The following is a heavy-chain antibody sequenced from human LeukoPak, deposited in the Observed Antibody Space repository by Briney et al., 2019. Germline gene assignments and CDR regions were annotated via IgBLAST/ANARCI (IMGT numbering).Heavy chain of an antibody. CDR1: GFTFTSYW. CDR3: ARERIAAAAPYYYYGMDV. CDR2: MNPDGSEK. J-gene: IGHJ6*02. Sequence: GGSLRLSCVGSGFTFTSYWMTWVRQAPGKGLEWVANMNPDGSEKHYVDSVKGRFTISRDNSKNTLYLQMNSLRAEDTAVYYCARERIAAAAPYYYYGMDVWGQGTTVTVSS. D-gene: IGHD6-13*01. V-gene: IGHV3-7*01.